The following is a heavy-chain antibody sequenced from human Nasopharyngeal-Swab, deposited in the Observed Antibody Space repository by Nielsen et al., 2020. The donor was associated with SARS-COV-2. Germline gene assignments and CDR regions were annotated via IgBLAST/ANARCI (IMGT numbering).Heavy chain of an antibody. V-gene: IGHV3-21*01. Sequence: GGSLRLSCAASGFTFSSYSMNWVRPAPGKVLEWVSSISSSSSYIYYADSVKGRFTISRDNAKNSLYLQMNSLRAEDTAVYYCARERLGELFVDYWGQGTLVTVSS. CDR1: GFTFSSYS. CDR2: ISSSSSYI. D-gene: IGHD3-16*01. CDR3: ARERLGELFVDY. J-gene: IGHJ4*02.